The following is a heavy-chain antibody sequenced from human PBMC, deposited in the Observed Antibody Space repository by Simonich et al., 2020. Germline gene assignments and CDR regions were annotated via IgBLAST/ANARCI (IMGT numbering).Heavy chain of an antibody. V-gene: IGHV3-7*01. CDR1: GFPVSSNW. Sequence: EVQRVESGEGLGQPGGSLRLSCAASGFPVSSNWMRWVGQAQGKGLEGVANIKQNGSEKYYGDSVKGRLTSSRDNAKNSLYLQMNSLRAEDTAVYYCARDGLGTAYYYYMDVWGKGTTVTVSS. D-gene: IGHD7-27*01. J-gene: IGHJ6*03. CDR2: IKQNGSEK. CDR3: ARDGLGTAYYYYMDV.